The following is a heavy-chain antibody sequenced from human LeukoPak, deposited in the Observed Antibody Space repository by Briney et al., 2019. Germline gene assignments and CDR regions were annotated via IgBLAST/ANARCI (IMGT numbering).Heavy chain of an antibody. CDR2: IHHSGST. CDR3: ALSTEGPYYFDY. D-gene: IGHD4-17*01. CDR1: GGSVSSTNW. J-gene: IGHJ4*02. V-gene: IGHV4-4*02. Sequence: PSETLSLTCAVSGGSVSSTNWWSWVRQPPGEGLEWIAEIHHSGSTDYNPSLKSRVTISVDTSKNQFSLKLSSVTAADTAVYYCALSTEGPYYFDYWGQGTLVTVSS.